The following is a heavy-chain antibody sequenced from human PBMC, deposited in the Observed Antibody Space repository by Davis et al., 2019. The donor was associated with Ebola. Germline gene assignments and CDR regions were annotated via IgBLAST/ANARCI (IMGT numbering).Heavy chain of an antibody. CDR2: IHPGDSDT. CDR1: GYSFTSYW. D-gene: IGHD3-3*01. Sequence: GESLKISCTASGYSFTSYWIGWVRQTPGKGLEWMGIIHPGDSDTRYSPSFQGQVTISADKSISTAYLQWSSLKASDTAMYYCARRSYDFWSGYSNDAFDIWGQGTMVTVSS. V-gene: IGHV5-51*01. CDR3: ARRSYDFWSGYSNDAFDI. J-gene: IGHJ3*02.